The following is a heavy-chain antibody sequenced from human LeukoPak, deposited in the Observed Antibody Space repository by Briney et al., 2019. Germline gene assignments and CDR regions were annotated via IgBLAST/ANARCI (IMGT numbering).Heavy chain of an antibody. J-gene: IGHJ4*02. V-gene: IGHV4-34*01. Sequence: PSETLSLTCAVYGGSFSGYYWSWIRQPPGKGLEWIGEINHSGSTNYNPSLKSRVTISVDTSKNQFSLKLSSVTAADTAVYYCARLVGKYYYDSSGYRLDYWGQGTLVTVSS. D-gene: IGHD3-22*01. CDR3: ARLVGKYYYDSSGYRLDY. CDR2: INHSGST. CDR1: GGSFSGYY.